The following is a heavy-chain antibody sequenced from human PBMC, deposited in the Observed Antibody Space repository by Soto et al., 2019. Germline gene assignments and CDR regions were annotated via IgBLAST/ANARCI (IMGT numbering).Heavy chain of an antibody. D-gene: IGHD1-26*01. J-gene: IGHJ4*02. CDR3: ARAGPGYSGLDY. CDR2: IYHNGNT. Sequence: QVQLQESGPGLVKPSGTLSLTCGVSGDSISSSNWWSWVRQPPGKGLEWIGDIYHNGNTNYNPSLKSRVTISVDKSKNQLSLKLTSLTAADTAVYYCARAGPGYSGLDYWGQGTLVTVSS. V-gene: IGHV4-4*02. CDR1: GDSISSSNW.